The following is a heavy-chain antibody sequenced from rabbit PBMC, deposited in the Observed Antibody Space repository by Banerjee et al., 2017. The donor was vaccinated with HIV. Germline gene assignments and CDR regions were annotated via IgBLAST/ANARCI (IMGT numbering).Heavy chain of an antibody. V-gene: IGHV1S40*01. CDR3: ARDYNDAGDGYCSFNL. J-gene: IGHJ4*01. CDR2: IYARSSGST. D-gene: IGHD8-1*01. Sequence: QSLEESGGDLVKPGASLTLPCTASGFSFSSGYDLCWVRQAPGKGLEWIACIYARSSGSTYYASWAKGRFTISKTSSTTVTLQMTSLTAADTATYFCARDYNDAGDGYCSFNLWGPGTLVTVS. CDR1: GFSFSSGYD.